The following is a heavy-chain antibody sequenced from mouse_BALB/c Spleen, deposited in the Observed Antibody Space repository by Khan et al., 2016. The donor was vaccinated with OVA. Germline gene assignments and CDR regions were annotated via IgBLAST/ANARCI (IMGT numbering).Heavy chain of an antibody. CDR2: ISSAATYT. V-gene: IGHV5-9-1*01. Sequence: EVELVESGGGLVEPGGSLKLSCAASGFTFSTFVMSWVRQTPEKRLEWVATISSAATYTYSPDSVKGRFNISRDNAKNTLYLQMNSLRSEDTAIYYCANGNYGWFAYWGQGTLVTVSA. CDR1: GFTFSTFV. CDR3: ANGNYGWFAY. J-gene: IGHJ3*01. D-gene: IGHD2-1*01.